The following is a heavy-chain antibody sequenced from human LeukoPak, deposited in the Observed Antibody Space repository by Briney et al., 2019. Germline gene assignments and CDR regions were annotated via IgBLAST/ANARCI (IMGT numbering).Heavy chain of an antibody. CDR1: GGNFSNYA. Sequence: GASVKVSCKASGGNFSNYAITWVRQAPGQGLEWMGGIIPIFGTANYAQKFQGRVTMTRDTSISTAYMELSRLRSDDTAVYYCARGQWGWGSLEAFDIWGQGTMVTVSS. D-gene: IGHD3-16*02. CDR3: ARGQWGWGSLEAFDI. J-gene: IGHJ3*02. V-gene: IGHV1-69*05. CDR2: IIPIFGTA.